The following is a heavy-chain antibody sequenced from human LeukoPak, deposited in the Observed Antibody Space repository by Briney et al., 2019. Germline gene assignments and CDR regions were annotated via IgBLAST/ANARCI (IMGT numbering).Heavy chain of an antibody. J-gene: IGHJ3*02. CDR1: GGSISSGDYY. V-gene: IGHV4-30-4*08. CDR3: ARARSHDFWRGCHPVGPLWAFDI. D-gene: IGHD3-3*01. CDR2: IYYSGST. Sequence: TSQTLSLTCTVSGGSISSGDYYWSWIRQPPGKGLEWIGYIYYSGSTNYNPSLKSRVTISVDTSKNQFSLKLSSVTAADTAVYYCARARSHDFWRGCHPVGPLWAFDIWGQGTMVTVSS.